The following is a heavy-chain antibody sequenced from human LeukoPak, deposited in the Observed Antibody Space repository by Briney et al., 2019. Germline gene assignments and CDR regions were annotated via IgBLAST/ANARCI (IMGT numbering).Heavy chain of an antibody. D-gene: IGHD3-22*01. CDR1: GGTFSSYA. CDR3: ARDAVDYYDSSGYYYGRIDY. J-gene: IGHJ4*02. CDR2: IIPIFGTA. V-gene: IGHV1-69*13. Sequence: SVKVSCKASGGTFSSYAISWVRQAPGQGLEWMGGIIPIFGTANYAQKFQGRVTITADESTSTAYMELSSLRSEDTAVYYCARDAVDYYDSSGYYYGRIDYWGQGTLVTVSS.